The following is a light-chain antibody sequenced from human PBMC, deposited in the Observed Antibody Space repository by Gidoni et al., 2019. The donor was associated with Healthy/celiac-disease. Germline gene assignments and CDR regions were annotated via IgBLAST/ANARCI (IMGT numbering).Light chain of an antibody. J-gene: IGKJ3*01. CDR3: QQRGSWQFT. CDR2: DAS. V-gene: IGKV3-11*01. CDR1: SGVSSY. Sequence: EIVFTPSPATLSFSPGERATPSRRARSGVSSYLAWYQQKPGQAPRLLIYDASSRATGIPARFSGSGSGTDFTLTISSLEPEDFAVYYCQQRGSWQFTFGPGTKVDIK.